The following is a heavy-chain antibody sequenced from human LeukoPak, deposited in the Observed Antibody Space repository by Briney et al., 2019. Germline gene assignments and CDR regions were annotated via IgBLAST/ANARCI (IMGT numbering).Heavy chain of an antibody. CDR2: ISSSSRYM. CDR1: GFTFSNYN. Sequence: GGSLRLSCAASGFTFSNYNMNWVRQAPGKGLEWVSVISSSSRYMYYADSVKGRFTISRDNAKNSLYLQMNSLRAEDTAVYYCARVSTAVSLAIDYWGQGTLVTVST. CDR3: ARVSTAVSLAIDY. J-gene: IGHJ4*02. D-gene: IGHD6-13*01. V-gene: IGHV3-21*06.